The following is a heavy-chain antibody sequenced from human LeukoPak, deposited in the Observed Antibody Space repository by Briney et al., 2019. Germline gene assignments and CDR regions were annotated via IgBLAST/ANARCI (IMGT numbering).Heavy chain of an antibody. D-gene: IGHD4-17*01. CDR2: ISYDGSSE. CDR3: ARTVYGDYERYFDY. V-gene: IGHV3-30*03. CDR1: GFTFGNYG. Sequence: PGGSLRLSCAVSGFTFGNYGMHWVRQAPGKGLEWVALISYDGSSEYYAGSVKGRFTISRDNSKITVYLQMNSLKAEDTAVYYCARTVYGDYERYFDYWGQGTLVTVST. J-gene: IGHJ4*02.